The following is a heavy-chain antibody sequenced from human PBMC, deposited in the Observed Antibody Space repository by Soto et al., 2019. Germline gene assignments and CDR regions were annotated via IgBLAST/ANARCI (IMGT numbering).Heavy chain of an antibody. CDR1: GDSIRGGGHY. D-gene: IGHD7-27*01. CDR2: VYHSGST. V-gene: IGHV4-31*03. Sequence: QVQLQESGPGLVKPSQTLSLTCSVSGDSIRGGGHYWNWIRQFPGQGLEWIGYVYHSGSTHYNPSLRGRLTISRDTSKNQFSLRLISVTAADTALYYCARDTGLAPTVWGYWGHGTQVTVSS. J-gene: IGHJ4*03. CDR3: ARDTGLAPTVWGY.